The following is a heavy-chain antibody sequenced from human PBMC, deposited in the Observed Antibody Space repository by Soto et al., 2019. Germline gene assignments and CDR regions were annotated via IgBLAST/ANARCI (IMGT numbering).Heavy chain of an antibody. Sequence: SETLSLTCAVYGGSFSGYYWSWIRQPPGKGLEWIGEINHSGSTNYNPSLKSRVTISVDTSKNQFSLKLSSVTAADTAVYYCARGRWFDPWGQGTLVTVSS. CDR3: ARGRWFDP. CDR1: GGSFSGYY. V-gene: IGHV4-34*01. J-gene: IGHJ5*02. CDR2: INHSGST.